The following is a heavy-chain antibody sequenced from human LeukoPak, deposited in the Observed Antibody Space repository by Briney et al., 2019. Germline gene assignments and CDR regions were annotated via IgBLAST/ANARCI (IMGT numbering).Heavy chain of an antibody. V-gene: IGHV3-23*01. D-gene: IGHD2-15*01. J-gene: IGHJ6*03. CDR3: VKAPLGSCIGARCYYLDV. CDR2: ISGSDPGT. CDR1: GFNFDTYA. Sequence: GGSLRLSCAASGFNFDTYALSWVRQFPRNGLEWVAAISGSDPGTYHADSVKGRFTISRGNSKNTLYLQMNNLRAEDAHIYHCVKAPLGSCIGARCYYLDVWGKGTPVTVSS.